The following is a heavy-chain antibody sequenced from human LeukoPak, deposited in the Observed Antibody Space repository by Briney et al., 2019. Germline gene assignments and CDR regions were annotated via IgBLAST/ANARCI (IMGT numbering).Heavy chain of an antibody. CDR3: ATADYSYGDY. CDR1: GFTFSSYS. Sequence: HPGGSLRLSCAASGFTFSSYSMNWVRQAPGKGLEWVSYISRSGSTIYYADSVKGRFTISRDNAKNSLYLQMNSLRAEDTAVYYCATADYSYGDYWGQGTLVTVSS. CDR2: ISRSGSTI. J-gene: IGHJ4*02. D-gene: IGHD4-11*01. V-gene: IGHV3-48*04.